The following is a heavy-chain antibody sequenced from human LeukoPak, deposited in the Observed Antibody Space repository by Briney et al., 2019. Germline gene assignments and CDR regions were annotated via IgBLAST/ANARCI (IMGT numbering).Heavy chain of an antibody. CDR2: IGITSEYI. Sequence: GGSLRLSCAASGFTITAYAMSWVRRSPGKGLEWVSGIGITSEYIHYADSVKGRFTISRDNSKNTAYLEMSSLRAEDAAVYYCAKDPNGDYVGAFDTWGQGTMVIVSS. V-gene: IGHV3-23*01. D-gene: IGHD4-17*01. J-gene: IGHJ3*02. CDR1: GFTITAYA. CDR3: AKDPNGDYVGAFDT.